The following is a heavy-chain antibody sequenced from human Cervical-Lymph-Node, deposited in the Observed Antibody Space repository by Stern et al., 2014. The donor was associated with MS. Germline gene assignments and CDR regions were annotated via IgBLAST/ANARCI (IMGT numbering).Heavy chain of an antibody. CDR3: ARGYGGNPIDY. Sequence: QVQLQESGPGLVKPSETLSLTCTVSGGSISSSYWSWIRQPPGKGLEWIGYIYYSGSTTYNPSLKSRVTISVDTSKNQFSLKLSSVTAADTAVYYCARGYGGNPIDYWGQGTLVTVSS. CDR2: IYYSGST. D-gene: IGHD4-23*01. V-gene: IGHV4-59*01. J-gene: IGHJ4*02. CDR1: GGSISSSY.